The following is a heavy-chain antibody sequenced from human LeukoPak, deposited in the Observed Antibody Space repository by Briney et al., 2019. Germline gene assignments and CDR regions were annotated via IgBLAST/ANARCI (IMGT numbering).Heavy chain of an antibody. CDR2: INPDDSET. J-gene: IGHJ4*02. CDR1: GYKFTNYW. D-gene: IGHD2-2*01. Sequence: GESLKISCQASGYKFTNYWIGWVRQMSGKGLEWMGIINPDDSETTYSPSFQDQVTISVDKSVSTAYLQWTSLKASDTAMYYCARLVVPAAISYWGQGTLVNVFS. V-gene: IGHV5-51*01. CDR3: ARLVVPAAISY.